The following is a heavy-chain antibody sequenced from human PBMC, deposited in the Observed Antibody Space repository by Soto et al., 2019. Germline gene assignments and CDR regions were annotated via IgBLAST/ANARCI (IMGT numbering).Heavy chain of an antibody. V-gene: IGHV3-43*01. CDR3: AKDQAGPGGTYYDFWSGYYTRIDGMDV. Sequence: GGSLILSCAASGFTFDDYTMHWVRQAPGKGLEWVSLISWDGGSTYYADSVKGRFTISRDNSKNSLYLQMNSLRTEDTALYYCAKDQAGPGGTYYDFWSGYYTRIDGMDVWGQGTTVTVSS. CDR2: ISWDGGST. D-gene: IGHD3-3*01. CDR1: GFTFDDYT. J-gene: IGHJ6*02.